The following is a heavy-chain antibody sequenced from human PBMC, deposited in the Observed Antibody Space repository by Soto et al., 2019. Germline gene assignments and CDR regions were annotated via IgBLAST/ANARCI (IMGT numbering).Heavy chain of an antibody. CDR3: AREWGGATWFDY. CDR2: ISAYNGNT. CDR1: VYTFTSYG. J-gene: IGHJ4*02. V-gene: IGHV1-18*01. Sequence: ASLTFSCKASVYTFTSYGISWVRPAHGQGLEWMGWISAYNGNTNYAQKLQGRVTMTTDTSTSTAYMELRSLRSDDTAVYYCAREWGGATWFDYWGQGTLVTVSS. D-gene: IGHD1-26*01.